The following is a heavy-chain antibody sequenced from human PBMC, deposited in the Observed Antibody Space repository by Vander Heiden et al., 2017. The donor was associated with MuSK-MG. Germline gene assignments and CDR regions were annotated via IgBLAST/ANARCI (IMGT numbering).Heavy chain of an antibody. J-gene: IGHJ3*02. CDR1: GGSLSSSRYY. V-gene: IGHV4-39*01. Sequence: QLQLQESGPGLVKPSETLSLTCTVSGGSLSSSRYYWGWIRQPPGKGLEWIGSIYYSGSTYYNPSLKSRVTISVDTSKNQFSLKLSSVTAADTAVYYCAATAIAVAGSDAAFDIWGQGTMVTVSS. CDR3: AATAIAVAGSDAAFDI. CDR2: IYYSGST. D-gene: IGHD6-19*01.